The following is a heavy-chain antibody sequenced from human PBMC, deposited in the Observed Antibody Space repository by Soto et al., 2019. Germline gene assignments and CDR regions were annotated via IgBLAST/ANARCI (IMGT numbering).Heavy chain of an antibody. CDR2: INAGNGNT. V-gene: IGHV1-3*01. CDR3: ARGIRAAMVPYYYFDY. J-gene: IGHJ4*02. Sequence: ASVKVSCKASVYTFTIYAMHLVRQAPGQRLEWMGWINAGNGNTKYSQKFQGRVTITRDTSASTAYMELSSLRSEDTAVYYCARGIRAAMVPYYYFDYWGQGTLVTVSS. D-gene: IGHD5-18*01. CDR1: VYTFTIYA.